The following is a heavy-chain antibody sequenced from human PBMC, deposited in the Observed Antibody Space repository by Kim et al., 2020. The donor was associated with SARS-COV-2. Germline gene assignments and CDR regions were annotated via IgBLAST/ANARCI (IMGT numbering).Heavy chain of an antibody. Sequence: ASVKVSCKASGYTFTSYGISWVRQAPGQGLEWMGWISAYNGNTNYAQKLQGRVTMTTDTSTSTAYMELRSLRSDDTAVYYCASGLDYYGSGPLYDAFDIWGQGTMVTVSS. D-gene: IGHD3-10*01. CDR1: GYTFTSYG. CDR3: ASGLDYYGSGPLYDAFDI. V-gene: IGHV1-18*04. CDR2: ISAYNGNT. J-gene: IGHJ3*02.